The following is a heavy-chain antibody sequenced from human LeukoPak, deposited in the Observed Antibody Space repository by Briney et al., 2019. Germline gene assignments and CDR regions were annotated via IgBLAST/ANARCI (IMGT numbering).Heavy chain of an antibody. CDR2: VYTSGST. J-gene: IGHJ5*02. Sequence: SETLSLTCTVSGGSINNGNYFWDWIRQPAGKGLEWIGRVYTSGSTNYSPSFMSRLTMSIDMSKNQFPLHLSSVTAADTAVYYCARQRHYYSGWFDPWGQGTLVTVSS. V-gene: IGHV4-61*02. CDR3: ARQRHYYSGWFDP. CDR1: GGSINNGNYF. D-gene: IGHD3-22*01.